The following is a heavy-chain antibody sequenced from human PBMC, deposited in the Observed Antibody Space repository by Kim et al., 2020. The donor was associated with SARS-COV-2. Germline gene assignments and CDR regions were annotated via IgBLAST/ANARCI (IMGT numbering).Heavy chain of an antibody. CDR3: AKHMTYYYDSSGYYRYYYYGMAA. CDR1: GGTFSSYA. Sequence: SVKVSCKASGGTFSSYAISWVRQAPGQGLEWMGGIIPIFGTANYAQKFQGRVTITADEATSTAYMEMSSLRSEDTAVYYCAKHMTYYYDSSGYYRYYYYGMAAGGQGT. V-gene: IGHV1-69*13. D-gene: IGHD3-22*01. J-gene: IGHJ6*02. CDR2: IIPIFGTA.